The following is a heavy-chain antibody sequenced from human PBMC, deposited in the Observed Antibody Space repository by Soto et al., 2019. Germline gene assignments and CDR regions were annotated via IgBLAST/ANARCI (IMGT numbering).Heavy chain of an antibody. CDR1: GGSISSSSYY. D-gene: IGHD2-15*01. CDR3: ARIFGCETTCYFDP. J-gene: IGHJ5*02. V-gene: IGHV4-39*01. Sequence: QLHLQESGPGLVKPSETLSLTCTVSGGSISSSSYYWAWVRLAPGKGLEGMGSIYYSGTTNYRASVKSRVNISTDTSKNQFSLRLSSVTAADTAVYYCARIFGCETTCYFDPWGQGTLVSVSS. CDR2: IYYSGTT.